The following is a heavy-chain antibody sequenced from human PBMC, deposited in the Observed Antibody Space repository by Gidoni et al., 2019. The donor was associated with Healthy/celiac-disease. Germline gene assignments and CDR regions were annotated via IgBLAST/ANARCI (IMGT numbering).Heavy chain of an antibody. CDR2: IYHIGST. J-gene: IGHJ6*02. CDR3: ASGLSVSYGIDV. Sequence: QLQLQESGSGLVKPSQTLSLTCAVSGGSISSRCYSWRWIRQPPGKGLEWLGYIYHIGSTYYNPSLKSRVTISVDRSKNQFSLKLSSVTAADTAVYYCASGLSVSYGIDVWGQGTTVTVSS. V-gene: IGHV4-30-2*01. CDR1: GGSISSRCYS.